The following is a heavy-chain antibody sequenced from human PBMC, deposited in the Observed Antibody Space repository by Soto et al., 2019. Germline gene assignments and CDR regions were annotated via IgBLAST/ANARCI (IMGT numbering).Heavy chain of an antibody. Sequence: QVQLQESGPGLVKPSQTLSLTCTVSGGSISSGGYYWSWIRQHPGKGLEWIGYMYNSVSTYYNPSLKSRVTISVDKPKIQFSLKLSSVTAAETAVYYCSRDPQSWGQGTLVTVSS. CDR3: SRDPQS. J-gene: IGHJ5*02. CDR1: GGSISSGGYY. V-gene: IGHV4-31*03. CDR2: MYNSVST.